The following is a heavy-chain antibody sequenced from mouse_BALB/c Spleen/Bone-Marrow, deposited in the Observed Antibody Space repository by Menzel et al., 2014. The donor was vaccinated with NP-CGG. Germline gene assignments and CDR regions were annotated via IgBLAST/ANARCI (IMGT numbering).Heavy chain of an antibody. CDR3: TRWDGNYGWFAY. V-gene: IGHV1-15*01. CDR1: GYTFTDYE. CDR2: IDPETGGT. Sequence: VQLQQSGAELVRPGASVTLSCKASGYTFTDYEMHWVKQTPVHGLEWIGAIDPETGGTAYNQKFKGKATLTADKSSSTAYMELRSLTSEDSAVYYCTRWDGNYGWFAYWGQVTLVTVSA. J-gene: IGHJ3*01. D-gene: IGHD2-1*01.